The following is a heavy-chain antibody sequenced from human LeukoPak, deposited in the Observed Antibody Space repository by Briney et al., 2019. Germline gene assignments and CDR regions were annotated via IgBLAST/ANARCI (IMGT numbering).Heavy chain of an antibody. CDR1: GGSISSSSYY. CDR2: IYYRGDT. V-gene: IGHV4-39*01. J-gene: IGHJ4*02. CDR3: ARHGYGDPLFDH. D-gene: IGHD4-17*01. Sequence: SSETLSLTCTVSGGSISSSSYYWGWIRQPPGKGLEWIGSIYYRGDTYYNPSLKSRVTISEDTSKNQFSLKLRYVTAADTAVYYCARHGYGDPLFDHWGQGTLVTVSS.